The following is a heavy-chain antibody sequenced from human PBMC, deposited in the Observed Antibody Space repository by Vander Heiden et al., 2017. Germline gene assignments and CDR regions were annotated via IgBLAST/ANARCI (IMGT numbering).Heavy chain of an antibody. CDR1: GFTFRSYG. CDR3: ARDQATHASNDYYYYGMDV. D-gene: IGHD2-8*01. Sequence: QVQLVESGGGVVQPGRSLRLSCAASGFTFRSYGMHGVRQAPGKGLEWVAVIWYDGSNKYYADSVKGRVTIARDNSKNTLYLQMKSMRAEDTAVYYWARDQATHASNDYYYYGMDVWGQGTTVTVSS. V-gene: IGHV3-33*01. CDR2: IWYDGSNK. J-gene: IGHJ6*02.